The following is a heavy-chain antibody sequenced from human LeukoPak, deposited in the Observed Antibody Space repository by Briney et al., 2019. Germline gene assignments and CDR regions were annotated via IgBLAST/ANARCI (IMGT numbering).Heavy chain of an antibody. J-gene: IGHJ5*02. CDR2: IYYSGST. Sequence: SETLSLTCTVSGGSISSYYWNWVRQPPGKGLEWIGNIYYSGSTNYNPSLKSRVTISLDTSKSQFSLRLNSVTAADTAVYYCARADPNASGYFYRFNWFDPWGQGTLVTVSS. CDR3: ARADPNASGYFYRFNWFDP. D-gene: IGHD3-10*01. V-gene: IGHV4-59*01. CDR1: GGSISSYY.